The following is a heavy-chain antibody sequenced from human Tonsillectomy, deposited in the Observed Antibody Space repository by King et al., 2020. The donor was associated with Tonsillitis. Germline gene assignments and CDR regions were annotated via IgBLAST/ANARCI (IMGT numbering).Heavy chain of an antibody. V-gene: IGHV3-64*05. D-gene: IGHD3-22*01. Sequence: VQLVQSGGGLVQPGGSLRLACSASGCTFSYYTMHWVRQAPGKGLEYVSAISSNGGSTYYADSVKGRFTISRDDSKNTLYVQMSSLRAEDTAVYYCVKLTYDSSAYPFWGQGTLVTVSS. CDR1: GCTFSYYT. CDR3: VKLTYDSSAYPF. CDR2: ISSNGGST. J-gene: IGHJ4*02.